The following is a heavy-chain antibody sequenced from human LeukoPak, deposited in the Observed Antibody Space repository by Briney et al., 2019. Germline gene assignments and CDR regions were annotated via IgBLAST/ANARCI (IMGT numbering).Heavy chain of an antibody. CDR1: GFTFSSYV. J-gene: IGHJ4*02. Sequence: GGSLRLSCAASGFTFSSYVMTWVRQAPGKGLEWVSTISGSGATTYYADSVKGRFTISRDNSKNTLSLQMNSLRAEDTAVYYCAAPLTVIPYWGQGTLVTVSS. V-gene: IGHV3-23*01. CDR3: AAPLTVIPY. CDR2: ISGSGATT. D-gene: IGHD4-17*01.